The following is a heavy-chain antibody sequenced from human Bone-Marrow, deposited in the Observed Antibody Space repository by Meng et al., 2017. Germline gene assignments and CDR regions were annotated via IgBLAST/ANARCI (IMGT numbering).Heavy chain of an antibody. D-gene: IGHD4-17*01. CDR3: AREGSVTTDY. J-gene: IGHJ4*02. Sequence: EGQLGESGGGLVKPGGSLRLSCAASGFTFSSYSMHWVRQAPGKGLVWVSHINTVGSTTTYADSVKGRFTISRDNAKNTLYLQMNSLTAEDTAVYYCAREGSVTTDYWGQGTLVTVSS. CDR2: INTVGSTT. CDR1: GFTFSSYS. V-gene: IGHV3-74*01.